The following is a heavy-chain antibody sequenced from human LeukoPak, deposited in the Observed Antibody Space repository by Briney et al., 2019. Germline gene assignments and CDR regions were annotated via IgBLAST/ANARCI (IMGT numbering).Heavy chain of an antibody. J-gene: IGHJ4*02. V-gene: IGHV3-33*01. D-gene: IGHD1-7*01. CDR1: GFTFSSYG. CDR3: ARDNWNYAVFDY. Sequence: GGSLRLSCAASGFTFSSYGMHWVRQAPGKGLERVAVIWYDGSNKYYADSVKGRFTISRDNSKNTLYLQMNSLRAEDTAVYYCARDNWNYAVFDYWGQGTLVTVSS. CDR2: IWYDGSNK.